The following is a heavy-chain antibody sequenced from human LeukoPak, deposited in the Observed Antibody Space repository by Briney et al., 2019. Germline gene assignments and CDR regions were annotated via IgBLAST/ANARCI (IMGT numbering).Heavy chain of an antibody. D-gene: IGHD2-21*02. Sequence: ASVKVSCKASGYTFTSYGISWVRQAPGQGLEWMGWISAYNGNTNYEQKLQGKVTMTTDTSTSTAYMELRSLRSDDTAVYYCARVPGLAYCGGDCPDDAFDIWGQGTMVSVS. J-gene: IGHJ3*02. V-gene: IGHV1-18*01. CDR3: ARVPGLAYCGGDCPDDAFDI. CDR2: ISAYNGNT. CDR1: GYTFTSYG.